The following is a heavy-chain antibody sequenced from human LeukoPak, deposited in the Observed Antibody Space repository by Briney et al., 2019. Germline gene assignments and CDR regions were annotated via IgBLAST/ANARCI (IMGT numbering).Heavy chain of an antibody. J-gene: IGHJ4*02. Sequence: SETLSLTCGVSGGSISSSGYYWAWIRQPPGTGLEWIGSISYTGTTYYNPSLKSRLTISADRSKNQFSLKLTSVTAAGTAVYYCARRRIVATIDYWGQGTLVTVSS. CDR1: GGSISSSGYY. CDR3: ARRRIVATIDY. V-gene: IGHV4-39*01. CDR2: ISYTGTT. D-gene: IGHD5-12*01.